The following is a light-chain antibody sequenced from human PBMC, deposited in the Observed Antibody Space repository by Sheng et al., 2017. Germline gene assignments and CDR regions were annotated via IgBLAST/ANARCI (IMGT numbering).Light chain of an antibody. J-gene: IGKJ2*01. Sequence: EIVLTQSPVTLSLSPGERATLSCKASQSVGSNSLAWYQQKPGRAPRLLLYGASTRATGIPVRFSGNGSGTDFTLTISSLEPEDFAVYYCQQRSNWPPYTFGQGTKLEIK. CDR3: QQRSNWPPYT. CDR2: GAS. V-gene: IGKV3D-20*02. CDR1: QSVGSNS.